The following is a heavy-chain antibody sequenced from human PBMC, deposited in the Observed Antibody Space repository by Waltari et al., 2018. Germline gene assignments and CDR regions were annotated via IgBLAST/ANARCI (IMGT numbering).Heavy chain of an antibody. D-gene: IGHD3-10*01. CDR2: SNHSGST. Sequence: QVQLQQWGAGLLKPSETLSLTCAVYGGSFSGYYWSWIRQPPGKGLEWIGESNHSGSTNYNPSRKSRVTISVDTSKNQFSLKLSSVTAADTAVYYCARKKYYYGSGSYPRLGYFDYWGQGTLVTVSS. J-gene: IGHJ4*02. CDR3: ARKKYYYGSGSYPRLGYFDY. V-gene: IGHV4-34*01. CDR1: GGSFSGYY.